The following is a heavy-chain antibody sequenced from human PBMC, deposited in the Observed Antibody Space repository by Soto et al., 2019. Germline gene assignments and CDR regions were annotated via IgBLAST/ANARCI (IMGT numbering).Heavy chain of an antibody. V-gene: IGHV1-3*01. D-gene: IGHD2-2*01. Sequence: GASVKLSCKDSGYTFTSYAMHWVRQAPGQRLEWMGWINAGNGNTKYSQKFQGRVTITRDTSASTAYMELSSLRSEDTAVYYCARKGYCSSTSCYAPPYNWFDPWGQGTLVTVSS. CDR3: ARKGYCSSTSCYAPPYNWFDP. J-gene: IGHJ5*02. CDR1: GYTFTSYA. CDR2: INAGNGNT.